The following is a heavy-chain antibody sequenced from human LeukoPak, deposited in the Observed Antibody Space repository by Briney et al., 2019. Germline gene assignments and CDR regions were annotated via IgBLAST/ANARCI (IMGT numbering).Heavy chain of an antibody. CDR1: GFTFSSYG. V-gene: IGHV3-30*18. J-gene: IGHJ4*02. CDR2: ISYDGSNK. Sequence: PGGSLRLSCAASGFTFSSYGMHWVRQAPGKGLEWVAVISYDGSNKYYADSVKGRFTISRDNSKNTLYLQMNSLRAEDTAVYYCAKVPLWLQSAYYFDYWGQGTLVTVSS. D-gene: IGHD5-18*01. CDR3: AKVPLWLQSAYYFDY.